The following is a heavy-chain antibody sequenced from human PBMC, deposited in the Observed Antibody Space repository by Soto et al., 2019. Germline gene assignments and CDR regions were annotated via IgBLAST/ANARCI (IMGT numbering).Heavy chain of an antibody. D-gene: IGHD3-3*01. Sequence: GGSLRLSCAASGFTFSSYSMNWVRQAPGKGLEWVSSISSSSSYIYYADSVKGRFTISRDNAKNSLYLQMNSLRAEDTAVYYCARDAITIFGVVIISWFDPWGQGTLVTVSS. CDR1: GFTFSSYS. V-gene: IGHV3-21*01. J-gene: IGHJ5*02. CDR3: ARDAITIFGVVIISWFDP. CDR2: ISSSSSYI.